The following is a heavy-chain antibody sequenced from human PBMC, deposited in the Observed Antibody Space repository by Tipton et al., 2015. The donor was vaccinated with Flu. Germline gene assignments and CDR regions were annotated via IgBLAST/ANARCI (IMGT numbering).Heavy chain of an antibody. D-gene: IGHD3-10*01. V-gene: IGHV3-11*01. J-gene: IGHJ6*02. CDR1: GGSFSGYY. CDR2: ISSSGSTI. CDR3: ASPPGRYGSGSYGMDV. Sequence: GLVKPSETLSLTCAVYGGSFSGYYWSWIRQAPGKGLEWVSYISSSGSTIYYADSVKGRFTISRDNAKNSLYLQMNSLRAEDTAVYYCASPPGRYGSGSYGMDVWGQGTTVTVSS.